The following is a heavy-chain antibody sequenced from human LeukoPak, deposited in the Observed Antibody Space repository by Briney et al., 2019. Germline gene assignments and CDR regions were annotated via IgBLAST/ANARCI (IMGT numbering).Heavy chain of an antibody. CDR3: ARGGGGYDSKLRY. Sequence: ASVKVSCKASGYTFTGYYMHWVRQAPGQGLEWMGRINPNSGGTNYAQKFQGWVTMTRDTSISTAYMELSRLRSDDTAVYYCARGGGGYDSKLRYWGQGTLVTVSS. J-gene: IGHJ4*02. CDR1: GYTFTGYY. CDR2: INPNSGGT. D-gene: IGHD5-12*01. V-gene: IGHV1-2*04.